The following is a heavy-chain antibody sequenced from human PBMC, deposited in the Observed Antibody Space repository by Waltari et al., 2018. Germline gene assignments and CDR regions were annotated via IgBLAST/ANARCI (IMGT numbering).Heavy chain of an antibody. CDR3: ARNGGGIRNLYFDL. J-gene: IGHJ2*01. D-gene: IGHD2-15*01. Sequence: QVQLQESGPGLVKPSETLSLTCAVSGYSISSGYYWGWIRQPPGKGLEWIGSIYHSASAYNNSSPRRQATISVETAKNQFSLELSSVTAADTAAYYCARNGGGIRNLYFDLWGRGTLVTVSS. V-gene: IGHV4-38-2*01. CDR1: GYSISSGYY. CDR2: IYHSASA.